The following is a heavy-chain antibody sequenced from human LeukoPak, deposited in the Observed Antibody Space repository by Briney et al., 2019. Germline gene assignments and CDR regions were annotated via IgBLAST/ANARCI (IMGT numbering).Heavy chain of an antibody. CDR2: ISTDTVNT. V-gene: IGHV1-18*01. Sequence: ASVKVSCKASGDTFISYAMNWVRQAPGQGLEWMGRISTDTVNTNFAQKFQGRVNMTTDTSTSTAYMELRSLRSDDTAVYYCARGRGGRIFRWMVYADYYYYYYMDVWGKGTTVTVSS. D-gene: IGHD2-8*01. CDR1: GDTFISYA. CDR3: ARGRGGRIFRWMVYADYYYYYYMDV. J-gene: IGHJ6*03.